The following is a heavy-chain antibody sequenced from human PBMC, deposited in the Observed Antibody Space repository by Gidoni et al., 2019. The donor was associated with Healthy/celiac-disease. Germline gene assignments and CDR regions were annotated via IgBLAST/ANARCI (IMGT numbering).Heavy chain of an antibody. CDR3: ARVPLDTAMDNYWYFDL. D-gene: IGHD5-18*01. V-gene: IGHV4-59*01. J-gene: IGHJ2*01. Sequence: QAQLQASGPGLVKPSETLSLTCTVSGGSIISYYWSWIRQPPGKGLEWIGYIYDSGSTNYNPALKSRVTISVDTAKNQFSLKLSSVTAADTAVYYCARVPLDTAMDNYWYFDLWGRGTLVTVSS. CDR1: GGSIISYY. CDR2: IYDSGST.